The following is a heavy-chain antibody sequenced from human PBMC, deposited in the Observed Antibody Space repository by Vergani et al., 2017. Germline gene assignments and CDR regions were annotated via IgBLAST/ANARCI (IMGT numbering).Heavy chain of an antibody. CDR3: TTVQFYYDSSGYPR. J-gene: IGHJ4*02. CDR1: GFTFSSYE. CDR2: ISSSGSTI. D-gene: IGHD3-22*01. V-gene: IGHV3-48*03. Sequence: EVQLVESGGGLVQPGGSLRLSCAASGFTFSSYEMNWVRQAPGKGLEWVSYISSSGSTIYYADSVKGRFTISRDNAKNSLYLQMNSLRAEDTAVYYCTTVQFYYDSSGYPRWGQGTLVTVSS.